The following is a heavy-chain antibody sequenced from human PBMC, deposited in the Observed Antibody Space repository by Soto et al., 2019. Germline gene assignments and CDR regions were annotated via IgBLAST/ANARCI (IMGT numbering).Heavy chain of an antibody. CDR2: ISYDGSNK. CDR1: GFTFSSYA. D-gene: IGHD3-10*01. Sequence: GGSLRLSCAASGFTFSSYAMHWVRQAPGKGLEWVAVISYDGSNKYYADSVKGRFTISRDNSKNTLYLQMNSLRAEDTAVYYCARVTPSAMVRGDAFDIWGQATMVTVSS. CDR3: ARVTPSAMVRGDAFDI. J-gene: IGHJ3*02. V-gene: IGHV3-30-3*01.